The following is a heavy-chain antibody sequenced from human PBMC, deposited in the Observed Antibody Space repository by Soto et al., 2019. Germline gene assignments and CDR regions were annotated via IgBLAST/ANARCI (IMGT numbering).Heavy chain of an antibody. D-gene: IGHD2-2*01. Sequence: EVQLVESGGGLVKPGGSLRLSCAASGFTFSSYSMNWVRQAPGKGLEWVSSISSSSSYIYYADSVKGRFTISRDNAKNSLYLQMNSLRAEDTAVYHCARDSGYCSSTSCYEEYWYFDLWGRGTLVTVSS. CDR1: GFTFSSYS. J-gene: IGHJ2*01. CDR2: ISSSSSYI. V-gene: IGHV3-21*01. CDR3: ARDSGYCSSTSCYEEYWYFDL.